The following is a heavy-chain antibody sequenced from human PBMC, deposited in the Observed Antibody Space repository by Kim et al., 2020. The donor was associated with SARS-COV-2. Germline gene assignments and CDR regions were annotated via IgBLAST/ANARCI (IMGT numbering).Heavy chain of an antibody. V-gene: IGHV3-48*02. D-gene: IGHD6-19*01. CDR1: GFTFSYYS. Sequence: GGSLRLSCAASGFTFSYYSMNWVRQAPGKGLEWVSYISSSSSPIYYADSVKGRFTGSRDNAKNSLYLQMNSLRDEDTAVYYCAREGQWLSIDYYGMDVWGQGTTVTVSS. CDR3: AREGQWLSIDYYGMDV. J-gene: IGHJ6*02. CDR2: ISSSSSPI.